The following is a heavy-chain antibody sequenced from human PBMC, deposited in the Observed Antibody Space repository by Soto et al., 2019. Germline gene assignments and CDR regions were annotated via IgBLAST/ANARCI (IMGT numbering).Heavy chain of an antibody. J-gene: IGHJ4*02. CDR3: SFSESGSYSRALDY. CDR1: GGTFNSFA. V-gene: IGHV1-69*12. Sequence: QVQLVQSGAEVKKPGSSVKVSCKASGGTFNSFAVSWVRQAPGQGLEWMGGIIPMYGTTNYAQKFQGRVTITADESTSTAYLELSSLRSEDTAVYYCSFSESGSYSRALDYWGQGTLVTVSS. D-gene: IGHD1-26*01. CDR2: IIPMYGTT.